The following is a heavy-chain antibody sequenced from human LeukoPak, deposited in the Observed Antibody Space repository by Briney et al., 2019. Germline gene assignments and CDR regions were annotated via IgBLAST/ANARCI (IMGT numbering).Heavy chain of an antibody. Sequence: GGSLRLSCAASGFTFSSYWMHWVRQAPGKGLVWVSRINSDGSSTSYADSVKGRFTISGDNAKNTLYLQMNSLRAEDTAVYYCARAGRYYRGAFDIWGQGTMVTVSS. V-gene: IGHV3-74*01. D-gene: IGHD3-10*01. CDR2: INSDGSST. CDR1: GFTFSSYW. J-gene: IGHJ3*02. CDR3: ARAGRYYRGAFDI.